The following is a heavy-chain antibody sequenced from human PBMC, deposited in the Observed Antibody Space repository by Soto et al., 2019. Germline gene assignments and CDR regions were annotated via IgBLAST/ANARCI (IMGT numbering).Heavy chain of an antibody. V-gene: IGHV3-23*01. D-gene: IGHD5-12*01. J-gene: IGHJ1*01. CDR3: ANVEGSCYGREYSQR. CDR2: IISDGAST. Sequence: EVQLLESGGGLVQPGGSLRLSCAASGFTFSSYAMNWVRQAPGKGLEWVSLIISDGASTYYADSVKGRFTISRDNSKNWLYLQMNSVRGDDMFVYYGANVEGSCYGREYSQRWGQGNRVTVSS. CDR1: GFTFSSYA.